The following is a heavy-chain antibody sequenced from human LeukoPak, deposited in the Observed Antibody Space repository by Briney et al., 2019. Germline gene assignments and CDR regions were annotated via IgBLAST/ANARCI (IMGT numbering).Heavy chain of an antibody. CDR3: ARGPPDCSSTSCYAFDAFDV. CDR2: MYSSGST. Sequence: SETLSLTCTVSGGSISSYYWGWIRQPPGKGLEWIGSMYSSGSTYYSPSLKSRVTISVDTSKNHFSLKLSSVTAADTAVYYCARGPPDCSSTSCYAFDAFDVWGQGTMVTVSS. D-gene: IGHD2-2*01. J-gene: IGHJ3*01. CDR1: GGSISSYY. V-gene: IGHV4-39*07.